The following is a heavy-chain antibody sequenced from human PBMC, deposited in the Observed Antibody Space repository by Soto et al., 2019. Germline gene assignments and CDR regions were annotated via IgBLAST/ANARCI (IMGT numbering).Heavy chain of an antibody. J-gene: IGHJ5*02. D-gene: IGHD3-22*01. CDR3: ARPIEGGSSGYYH. V-gene: IGHV4-39*01. Sequence: QLQLQESGPGLVKPSETLSLTCTVSGGSISSSNYYWAWIRQPPGKGLEWIGSFYYSGSTYYKPSLKSRVSISVDTFKNQFSLKLSSVTAAVTAVYYCARPIEGGSSGYYHWGQGSLVTVSS. CDR1: GGSISSSNYY. CDR2: FYYSGST.